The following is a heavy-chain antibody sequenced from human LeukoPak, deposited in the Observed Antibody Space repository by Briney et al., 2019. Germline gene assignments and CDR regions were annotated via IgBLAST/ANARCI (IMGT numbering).Heavy chain of an antibody. J-gene: IGHJ3*02. CDR2: IKQDGSEK. CDR3: ARDSHLEGDAFDI. D-gene: IGHD3-3*01. Sequence: GGSLRLSCAASGFTFSSYWMGWVRQAPGKGLEWVANIKQDGSEKYYVDSVEGRFTISRDNAKNSLYLQMNNLRVEDTAVYYCARDSHLEGDAFDIWGQGTMVTVSS. V-gene: IGHV3-7*03. CDR1: GFTFSSYW.